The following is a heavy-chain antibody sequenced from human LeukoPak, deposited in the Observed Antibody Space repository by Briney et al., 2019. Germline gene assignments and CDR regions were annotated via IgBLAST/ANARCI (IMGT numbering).Heavy chain of an antibody. CDR2: ISGGGDRT. Sequence: GGSLRLSCAASEFTFSSYAMNWVRQAPGKGLEWVSGISGGGDRTYYADSVKGRFTISRDNSKSTLYLQMNSLRVADTALYYCAKGDGINHYHWFDPWGQGTQVTVSS. CDR3: AKGDGINHYHWFDP. CDR1: EFTFSSYA. V-gene: IGHV3-23*01. D-gene: IGHD2-21*02. J-gene: IGHJ5*02.